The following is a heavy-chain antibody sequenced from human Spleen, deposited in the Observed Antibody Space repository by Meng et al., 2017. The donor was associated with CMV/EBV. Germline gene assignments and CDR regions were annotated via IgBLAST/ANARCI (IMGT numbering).Heavy chain of an antibody. Sequence: SGKASGYTFTGYFIHWVRQAPGQGLEWMGRINPNSGDTKVAQKFLGWVTLTRDTSITTANMVVSSLTSDDTAVYYCARGTADSRMDSWGQGTLVTVSS. D-gene: IGHD2-21*01. V-gene: IGHV1-2*04. CDR2: INPNSGDT. J-gene: IGHJ4*02. CDR3: ARGTADSRMDS. CDR1: GYTFTGYF.